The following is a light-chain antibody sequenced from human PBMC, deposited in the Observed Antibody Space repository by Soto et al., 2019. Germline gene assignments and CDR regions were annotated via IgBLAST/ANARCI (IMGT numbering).Light chain of an antibody. CDR2: DVS. V-gene: IGLV2-14*01. J-gene: IGLJ2*01. CDR1: SSDVGGYNY. Sequence: QSALTQPASVSGSPGQSITISCTGTSSDVGGYNYVSWYQQHPGKAPKLMIYDVSNRPSGVSNRFSGSKSGNTASLTISGLKVEDEADYYCSSYTSSSTRVFGGGTKLTVL. CDR3: SSYTSSSTRV.